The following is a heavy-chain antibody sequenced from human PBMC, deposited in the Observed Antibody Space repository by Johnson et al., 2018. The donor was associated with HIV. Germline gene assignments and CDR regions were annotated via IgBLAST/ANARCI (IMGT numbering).Heavy chain of an antibody. Sequence: QVQLVESGGGVVQPGRSLRLSCAASGFTFSTYGMHWVRQAPGKGLEWVALIWYDGREKDYADSVKGRFTISRDNSKNTRYLQMKSLRAEDTAVYYCARDRASILWVGATQFAFDIWGQGTMVTVSS. D-gene: IGHD2-21*01. CDR1: GFTFSTYG. CDR2: IWYDGREK. V-gene: IGHV3-33*01. CDR3: ARDRASILWVGATQFAFDI. J-gene: IGHJ3*02.